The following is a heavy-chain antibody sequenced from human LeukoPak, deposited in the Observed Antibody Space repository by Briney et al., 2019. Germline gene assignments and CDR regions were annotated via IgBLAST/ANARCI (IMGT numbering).Heavy chain of an antibody. J-gene: IGHJ6*02. V-gene: IGHV4-39*07. CDR3: ASIRGSYSYYYYYYGMDV. D-gene: IGHD1-26*01. CDR1: GGSISSSSYY. CDR2: IYYSGST. Sequence: PSETLSLTCTVSGGSISSSSYYWGWIRQPPGKGLEWIGSIYYSGSTYYNPSLKSRVTISVDTSKNQFSLKLSSVTAADTAVYYCASIRGSYSYYYYYYGMDVWGQGTTVTVSS.